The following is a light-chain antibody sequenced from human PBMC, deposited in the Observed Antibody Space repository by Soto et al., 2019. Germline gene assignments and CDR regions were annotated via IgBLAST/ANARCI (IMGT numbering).Light chain of an antibody. Sequence: EIVLTQSPGTLSLSPGERATLSCRASQSVSSSYLAWYQQKHGQAPRLLIYGASIRATGIPDRFSGSGSGTDFTLTISRLEPEDFAVYYCQQYGSPPLTFGGGTKVEIK. CDR3: QQYGSPPLT. J-gene: IGKJ4*01. CDR1: QSVSSSY. V-gene: IGKV3-20*01. CDR2: GAS.